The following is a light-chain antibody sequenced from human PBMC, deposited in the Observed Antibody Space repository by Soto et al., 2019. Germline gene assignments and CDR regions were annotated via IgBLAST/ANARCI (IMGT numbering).Light chain of an antibody. V-gene: IGLV1-40*01. Sequence: QSVLTQPPSVSGAPGQRVTISCTGTSSNIGAGYDVHWYQQLPGSAPKLLIFGNTNRPSGVPDRFSGSKSGTSVSLAITGLQAEDEADYYCNSYTGSSTYVFGTGTKLTVL. CDR1: SSNIGAGYD. J-gene: IGLJ1*01. CDR3: NSYTGSSTYV. CDR2: GNT.